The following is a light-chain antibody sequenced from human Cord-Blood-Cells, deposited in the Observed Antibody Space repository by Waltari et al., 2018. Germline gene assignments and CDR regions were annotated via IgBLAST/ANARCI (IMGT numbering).Light chain of an antibody. Sequence: QSALTQPRSVSGSPGPSVTIPCPGTSSDVGGYNSFSWYQQHPGKAPKLMIYDVRKRPSGVPDRFSGSKSGNTASLTISGLQAEDEADYYCCSYAGSYTFVFGTGTKVTVL. J-gene: IGLJ1*01. CDR1: SSDVGGYNS. CDR2: DVR. V-gene: IGLV2-11*01. CDR3: CSYAGSYTFV.